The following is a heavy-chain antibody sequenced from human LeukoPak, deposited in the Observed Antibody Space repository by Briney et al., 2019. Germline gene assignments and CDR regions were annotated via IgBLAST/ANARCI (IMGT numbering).Heavy chain of an antibody. CDR2: INHSGST. V-gene: IGHV4-34*01. CDR1: GGSFSGYY. J-gene: IGHJ4*02. CDR3: ARGRKLGYRSGGSCYQYLDY. Sequence: SETLSLTCAVYGGSFSGYYWSWIRQPPGKGLEWIGEINHSGSTNYNPSLKSRVTISVDTSKNQFSLKLSSVTAADTAVYHSARGRKLGYRSGGSCYQYLDYWGQGTLVTVSS. D-gene: IGHD2-15*01.